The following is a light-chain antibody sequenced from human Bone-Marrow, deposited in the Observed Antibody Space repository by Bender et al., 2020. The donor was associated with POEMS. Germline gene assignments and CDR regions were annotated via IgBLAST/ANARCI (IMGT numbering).Light chain of an antibody. V-gene: IGLV2-14*02. CDR3: SSYAGSDIYV. Sequence: QSALTQPASVSGSPGQSITISCTGTSSDVGNYNLVSWYQHHPGKAPKVLIYEVSKRPSGVPDRFSGSKSGNTASLTVSGLQAEDEADYYCSSYAGSDIYVFGSGTKVTVL. CDR1: SSDVGNYNL. J-gene: IGLJ1*01. CDR2: EVS.